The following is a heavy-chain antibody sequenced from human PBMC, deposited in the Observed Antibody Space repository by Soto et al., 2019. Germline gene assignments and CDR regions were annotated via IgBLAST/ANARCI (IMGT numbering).Heavy chain of an antibody. D-gene: IGHD2-15*01. Sequence: APVKASSKAPRYTFTSSCLSWARQAPGQGLEWMGWISAYNGNTNYAQKLQGRVTMTTDTSTSTAYMELRSLRSDDTAVYYCARNALYCSGGSCSIDAFDIWGQGTMVTVSS. CDR3: ARNALYCSGGSCSIDAFDI. CDR1: RYTFTSSC. V-gene: IGHV1-18*01. CDR2: ISAYNGNT. J-gene: IGHJ3*02.